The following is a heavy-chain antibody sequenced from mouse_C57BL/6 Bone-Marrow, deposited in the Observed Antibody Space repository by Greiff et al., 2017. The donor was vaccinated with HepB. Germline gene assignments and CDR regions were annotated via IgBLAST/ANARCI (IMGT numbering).Heavy chain of an antibody. Sequence: EVQLQESGGGLVQPGGSLKLSCAASGFTFSDYYMYWVRQTPEKRLEWVAYISNGGGSTYYPDTVKGRFTISRDNAKNTLYLQMSRLKSEDTAMYYCARHTYYGNYGFAYWGQGTLVTVSA. CDR1: GFTFSDYY. J-gene: IGHJ3*01. CDR2: ISNGGGST. V-gene: IGHV5-12*01. D-gene: IGHD2-10*01. CDR3: ARHTYYGNYGFAY.